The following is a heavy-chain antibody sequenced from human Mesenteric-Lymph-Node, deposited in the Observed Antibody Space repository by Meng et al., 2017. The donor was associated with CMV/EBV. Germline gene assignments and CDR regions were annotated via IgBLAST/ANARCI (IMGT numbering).Heavy chain of an antibody. D-gene: IGHD3-3*01. CDR1: GYTFTDYY. J-gene: IGHJ4*02. Sequence: ASVKVSCKASGYTFTDYYMHWVRQAPGQGLEWMGWINPNSGGTNFAQRFQGRVTMTRDTSISTAYMELYWLTSDDTAVYYCVSRGDFWSGFEDYWGQGTLVTVSS. V-gene: IGHV1-2*02. CDR2: INPNSGGT. CDR3: VSRGDFWSGFEDY.